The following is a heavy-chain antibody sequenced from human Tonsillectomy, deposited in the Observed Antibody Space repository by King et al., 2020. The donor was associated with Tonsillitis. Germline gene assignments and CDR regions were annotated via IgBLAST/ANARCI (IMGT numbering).Heavy chain of an antibody. V-gene: IGHV3-30*18. D-gene: IGHD3-10*01. Sequence: VQLVESGGGVVQPGRSRRVSGAASGFTFSGFGMYWVRQAPGKGLEWVSFISFDGSITDYADSVKGRFTISRDSSNNTLFLQMESLRAEDTAVYYCAKGLYYYGSGTYYRRRDAFDIWGQGTMVTVSS. CDR3: AKGLYYYGSGTYYRRRDAFDI. CDR2: ISFDGSIT. J-gene: IGHJ3*02. CDR1: GFTFSGFG.